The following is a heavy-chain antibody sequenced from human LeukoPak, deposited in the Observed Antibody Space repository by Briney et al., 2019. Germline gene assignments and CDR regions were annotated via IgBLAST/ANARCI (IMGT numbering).Heavy chain of an antibody. Sequence: GGSLRLSCAASGFTFGDYAMSWVRQAPGKGLEWVGFIRSKTYGETTDYAASVHGRFTISRDDSKSFTYLQMNSMKSVGTGVYYCTRRVDGSDCSSQGSLVTV. V-gene: IGHV3-49*04. J-gene: IGHJ4*02. CDR2: IRSKTYGETT. D-gene: IGHD2-15*01. CDR3: TRRVDGSDC. CDR1: GFTFGDYA.